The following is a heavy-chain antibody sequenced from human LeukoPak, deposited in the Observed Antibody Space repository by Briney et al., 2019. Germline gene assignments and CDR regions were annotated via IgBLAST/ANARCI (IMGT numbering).Heavy chain of an antibody. J-gene: IGHJ3*02. V-gene: IGHV1-18*01. Sequence: GASVKVSCKASGYIFTSYGISWVRQAPGQGLEWMGWISAYNGNTNYAQKLQGRVTMTTDTSTSTAYMELRSLKSDDTAVYYCASLKNYYDSSGYLVTDAFDIWGQGTMVTVSS. D-gene: IGHD3-22*01. CDR3: ASLKNYYDSSGYLVTDAFDI. CDR1: GYIFTSYG. CDR2: ISAYNGNT.